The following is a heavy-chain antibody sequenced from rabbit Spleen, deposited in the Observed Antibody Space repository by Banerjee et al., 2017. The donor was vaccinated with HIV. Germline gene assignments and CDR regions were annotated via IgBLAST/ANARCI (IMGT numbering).Heavy chain of an antibody. CDR2: IYTGRGGT. V-gene: IGHV1S7*01. J-gene: IGHJ3*01. D-gene: IGHD6-1*01. Sequence: QSLEESGGDLVKPGASLTLTCKASGFDFNSYYMNWVRQAPGKGLEWIGAIYTGRGGTDYASWVNGRFTISSDNAQNTVDLQMNSLTAADTATYFCARAIGAAYAYDFWAQGTLVTVS. CDR3: ARAIGAAYAYDF. CDR1: GFDFNSYY.